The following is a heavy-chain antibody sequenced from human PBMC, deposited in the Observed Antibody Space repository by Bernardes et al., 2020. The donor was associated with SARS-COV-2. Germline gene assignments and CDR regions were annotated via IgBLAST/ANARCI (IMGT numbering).Heavy chain of an antibody. D-gene: IGHD2-15*01. V-gene: IGHV4-4*02. J-gene: IGHJ4*02. Sequence: SETLSLTCSVSGGSIGSNNWWTCVRQPPGKGLEWIGEIYHTGVTYYNPSLESRVSMSIDTSKNLFSLTLTSVTAADTGVYYCARDASVSSRGYFDLWGRGTLATVSS. CDR1: GGSIGSNNW. CDR3: ARDASVSSRGYFDL. CDR2: IYHTGVT.